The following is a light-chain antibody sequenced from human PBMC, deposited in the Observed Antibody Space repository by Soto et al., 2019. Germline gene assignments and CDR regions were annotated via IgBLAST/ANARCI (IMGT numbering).Light chain of an antibody. CDR1: TNDVGGYNY. Sequence: QSVLTQPASVSGSPGQSITISCTGTTNDVGGYNYVSRYQQHPGKAPKLLIFEVSSRPSGVSNRFSGSKSGNTASLTISALQAEDEADYFCNSYSSSTSLPYVFGTGTKVTVL. J-gene: IGLJ1*01. V-gene: IGLV2-14*01. CDR3: NSYSSSTSLPYV. CDR2: EVS.